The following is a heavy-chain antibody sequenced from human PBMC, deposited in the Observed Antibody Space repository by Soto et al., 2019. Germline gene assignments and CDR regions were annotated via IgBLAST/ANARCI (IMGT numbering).Heavy chain of an antibody. CDR3: ARDRSMDGYNSRSFDY. CDR2: IIPLFGTA. CDR1: GGTFSSFG. Sequence: QVQLVQSGAEVKKPGSSVKVSCKASGGTFSSFGFNWVRQAPGQGLEWMGGIIPLFGTANYAEKFQGRVTISADESTSTAYMELISLRSEDTARYYCARDRSMDGYNSRSFDYWGQGTLVTVS. V-gene: IGHV1-69*01. D-gene: IGHD2-21*01. J-gene: IGHJ4*02.